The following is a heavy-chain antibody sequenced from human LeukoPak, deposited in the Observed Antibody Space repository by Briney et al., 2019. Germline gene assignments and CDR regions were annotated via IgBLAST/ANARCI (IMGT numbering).Heavy chain of an antibody. V-gene: IGHV4-38-2*01. CDR3: AAIAVAGQFDF. CDR1: GYSISSGYY. J-gene: IGHJ4*02. Sequence: PSETLSLNRAVSGYSISSGYYWGWIRQPPGKGLEWIGNIYHSSNTYYSPSLKSRVTISVDMSKNHFSLKLSSMTAADTAVYYCAAIAVAGQFDFWGQGILVTASS. D-gene: IGHD6-19*01. CDR2: IYHSSNT.